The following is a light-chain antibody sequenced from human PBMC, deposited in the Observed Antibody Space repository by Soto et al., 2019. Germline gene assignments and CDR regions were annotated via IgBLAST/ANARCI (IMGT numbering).Light chain of an antibody. Sequence: EIVMTPSPATLSLSPGQRDTPSCRARTSARTSVAWYPQKPSQAPRLLGYGASTRATGIPARFSGSGSEPEFTLTISSLQSEDFAVYYCQQYNNWPSLPFGGGTRVELK. J-gene: IGKJ4*01. V-gene: IGKV3-15*01. CDR3: QQYNNWPSLP. CDR1: TSARTS. CDR2: GAS.